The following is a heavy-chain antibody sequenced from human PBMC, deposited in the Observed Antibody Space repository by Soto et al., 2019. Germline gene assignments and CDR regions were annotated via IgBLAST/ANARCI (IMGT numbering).Heavy chain of an antibody. D-gene: IGHD5-18*01. CDR1: GFTFSSYA. J-gene: IGHJ4*02. Sequence: GGSLRLSCAASGFTFSSYAMHWVRQAPGKGLEWVAVISYDGSNKYYADSVKGRFTISRDNSKNTLYLQMNSLRAEDTAVYYCARVEAAMVQYYFDYWGQGTLVTVSS. V-gene: IGHV3-30-3*01. CDR2: ISYDGSNK. CDR3: ARVEAAMVQYYFDY.